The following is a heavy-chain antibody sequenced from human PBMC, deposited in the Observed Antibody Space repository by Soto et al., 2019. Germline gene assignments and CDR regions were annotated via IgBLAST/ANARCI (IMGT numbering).Heavy chain of an antibody. CDR3: ARVPIPLFYGMDV. Sequence: QVQLVQSGAEVKKPGSSVKVSCKASGGTFSSHIISWVRQAPGQGLEWMGRIIPILGVANYAQKFQGRVTITGDKSTNTAYMELTSLRSEDTAVFYCARVPIPLFYGMDVWGQGTTVTVSS. CDR2: IIPILGVA. D-gene: IGHD2-2*02. J-gene: IGHJ6*02. V-gene: IGHV1-69*02. CDR1: GGTFSSHI.